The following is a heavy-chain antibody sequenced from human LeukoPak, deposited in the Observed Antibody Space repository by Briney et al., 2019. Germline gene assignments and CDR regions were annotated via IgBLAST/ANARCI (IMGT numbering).Heavy chain of an antibody. Sequence: SETLPLTCNVSGASINSYRWNWIRQPPGKGLEWIGYISYDGKTNYNPSLKSRLTLSVDTSKNQFSLNLNSVTAADTARYYCTKGYYEPFDCRGQGTLVTVTS. CDR3: TKGYYEPFDC. D-gene: IGHD3-22*01. CDR1: GASINSYR. V-gene: IGHV4-59*01. J-gene: IGHJ4*02. CDR2: ISYDGKT.